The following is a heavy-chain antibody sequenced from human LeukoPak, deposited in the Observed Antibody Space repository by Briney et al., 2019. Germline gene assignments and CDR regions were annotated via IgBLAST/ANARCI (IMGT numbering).Heavy chain of an antibody. Sequence: PGRSLRLSCAASGSTFSSYGMHWVRQAPGKGLEWVAVISYDGSNKYYADSVKGRFTISRDNSKNTLYLQMNSLRAEDTAVYYCALAYRGYSYGPTDCWGQGTLVTVSS. J-gene: IGHJ4*02. CDR1: GSTFSSYG. V-gene: IGHV3-30*03. CDR3: ALAYRGYSYGPTDC. D-gene: IGHD5-18*01. CDR2: ISYDGSNK.